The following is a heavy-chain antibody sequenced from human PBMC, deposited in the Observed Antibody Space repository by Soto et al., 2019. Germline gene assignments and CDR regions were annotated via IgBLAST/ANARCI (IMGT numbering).Heavy chain of an antibody. CDR2: IWHDGINE. D-gene: IGHD3-10*01. J-gene: IGHJ5*02. CDR1: GFTFSDYA. CDR3: TKSRGDAYRWGLGLDQ. Sequence: QERLVDSGGGVVQPGRSLRLSCAVSGFTFSDYAMHWVRQAPGKGLEWVALIWHDGINEFYADSVKGRFTISRDISNNTVYLKMTSLRPEDTAVSYCTKSRGDAYRWGLGLDQWGQGNLVTVSS. V-gene: IGHV3-33*03.